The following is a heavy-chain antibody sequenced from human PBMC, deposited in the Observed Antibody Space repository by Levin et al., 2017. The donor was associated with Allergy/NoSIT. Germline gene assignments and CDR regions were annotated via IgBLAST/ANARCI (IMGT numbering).Heavy chain of an antibody. CDR2: TYYRSKWYN. D-gene: IGHD1-14*01. J-gene: IGHJ3*02. CDR1: GDRVSSNSAA. CDR3: ARDRSPTWQLTTDGARNAFDI. V-gene: IGHV6-1*01. Sequence: SQTLSLTCAISGDRVSSNSAAWNWIRQSPSRGLEWLGRTYYRSKWYNDYAVSVKSRITINPDTSKNQFSLQLNSVTPEDTAVYYCARDRSPTWQLTTDGARNAFDIWGQGTMVTVSS.